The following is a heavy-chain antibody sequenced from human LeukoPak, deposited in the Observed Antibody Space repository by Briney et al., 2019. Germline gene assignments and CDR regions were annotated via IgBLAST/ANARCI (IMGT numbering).Heavy chain of an antibody. J-gene: IGHJ6*02. Sequence: ASVKVSCKASGYAFTGYYMHWVRQAPGQGLEWMGWINPNSGGTNYAQKFQGWVTMTRDTSISTAYVELSRLRSDDTAVYYCARGGPGGSGYYYGMDVWGQGTTVTVSS. CDR1: GYAFTGYY. D-gene: IGHD3-16*01. CDR2: INPNSGGT. V-gene: IGHV1-2*04. CDR3: ARGGPGGSGYYYGMDV.